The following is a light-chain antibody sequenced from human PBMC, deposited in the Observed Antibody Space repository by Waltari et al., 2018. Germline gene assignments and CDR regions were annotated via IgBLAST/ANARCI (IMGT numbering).Light chain of an antibody. Sequence: QSVVTQPPSASGTPGQRVTISCSGSSSNIGDNHVYWYQQVPGTAPKLLVHTNNGGPAGVPARFTGSKSGTSASLAIYGLRSEDEADYYCASWDDKLNAWVIGGGTRLTVL. V-gene: IGLV1-47*01. CDR3: ASWDDKLNAWV. CDR2: TNN. CDR1: SSNIGDNH. J-gene: IGLJ3*02.